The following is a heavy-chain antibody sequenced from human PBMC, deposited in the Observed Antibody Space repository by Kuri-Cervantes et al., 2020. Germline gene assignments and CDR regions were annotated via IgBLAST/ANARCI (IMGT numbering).Heavy chain of an antibody. D-gene: IGHD3-3*01. CDR2: ISWNSGSI. J-gene: IGHJ4*02. CDR3: ARDVTSFGVVTRYFDF. V-gene: IGHV3-9*01. Sequence: LSLTCAASGFTFDDYAMHWVRQAPGKGLEWVSGISWNSGSIGYADSVKGRFTISRDNANNSLFLQMNSLRADDTAVYYCARDVTSFGVVTRYFDFWGQGTLVTVSS. CDR1: GFTFDDYA.